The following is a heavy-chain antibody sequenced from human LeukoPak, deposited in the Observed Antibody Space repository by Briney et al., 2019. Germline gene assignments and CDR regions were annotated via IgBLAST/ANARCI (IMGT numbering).Heavy chain of an antibody. CDR3: ARKDGGRGGMDV. V-gene: IGHV1-2*02. J-gene: IGHJ6*02. D-gene: IGHD2-15*01. CDR1: GYTFTDYY. Sequence: GASVKVSCRTSGYTFTDYYMHWVRQAPGQGLEWMGWLNPNTLVTNYAQHFQGRVSMTWDTSISTGYMDLHSLTSDDTAVYYCARKDGGRGGMDVWGQGTTVTVSS. CDR2: LNPNTLVT.